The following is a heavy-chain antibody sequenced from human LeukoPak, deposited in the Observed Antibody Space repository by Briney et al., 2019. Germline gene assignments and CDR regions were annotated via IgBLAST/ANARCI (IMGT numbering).Heavy chain of an antibody. V-gene: IGHV3-30*04. CDR2: ISYEGGNK. CDR1: GFSFRSYA. Sequence: GSLRLSCAASGFSFRSYAMHWVRQAPGKGLEWVAVISYEGGNKYYVESVKGRFTISRDNSKNTLYLQMSSLRAEDTAVYYCARGNYYDVSGQDAYFDYWGQGTLVTVSS. D-gene: IGHD3-22*01. J-gene: IGHJ4*02. CDR3: ARGNYYDVSGQDAYFDY.